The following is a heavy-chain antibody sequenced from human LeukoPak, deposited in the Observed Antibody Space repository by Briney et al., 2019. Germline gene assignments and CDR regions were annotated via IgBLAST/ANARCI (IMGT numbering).Heavy chain of an antibody. CDR2: ISAYNGNT. J-gene: IGHJ4*02. CDR1: GYTFTSYG. D-gene: IGHD2-2*02. CDR3: ARDEIRLVVVPAAIGGI. Sequence: VASVKVSCKASGYTFTSYGISWVRQAPGQGLEWMGWISAYNGNTNYAQKLQGRVTMTTDTSTSTAYMELRSLRSDDTAVYYCARDEIRLVVVPAAIGGIWGQGTLVTVSS. V-gene: IGHV1-18*01.